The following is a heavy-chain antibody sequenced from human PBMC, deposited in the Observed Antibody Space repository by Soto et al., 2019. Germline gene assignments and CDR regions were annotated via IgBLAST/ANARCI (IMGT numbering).Heavy chain of an antibody. CDR1: GGIFHGYG. V-gene: IGHV3-33*01. CDR2: IRFDGSNE. J-gene: IGHJ4*02. D-gene: IGHD1-7*01. Sequence: QEQLVDSGGGVVQPGTSLRLSCAVPGGIFHGYGMHWVRQAPGKGLEWVAIIRFDGSNEEYADSVKGRFTIYRDNSKNILYLQMNTLGAEDTAVYYCARDGIGGTVFRGYLDYWGRGPVVNVSS. CDR3: ARDGIGGTVFRGYLDY.